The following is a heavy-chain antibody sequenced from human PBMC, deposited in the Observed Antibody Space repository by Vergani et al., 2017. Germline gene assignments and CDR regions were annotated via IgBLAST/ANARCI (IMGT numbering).Heavy chain of an antibody. CDR2: IYYSGST. D-gene: IGHD3-3*01. Sequence: QVQLQESGPGLLKPSQTLSLTCTVSVGSISSGDYYWSWIRQPPGKGLEWIGYIYYSGSTYYNPSLKSRVTISVDTSKNQFSLKLSSVTAADTAVYYCARGPRSDFWSGYSHYYYGMDVWGQGTTVTVSS. CDR3: ARGPRSDFWSGYSHYYYGMDV. J-gene: IGHJ6*02. CDR1: VGSISSGDYY. V-gene: IGHV4-30-4*01.